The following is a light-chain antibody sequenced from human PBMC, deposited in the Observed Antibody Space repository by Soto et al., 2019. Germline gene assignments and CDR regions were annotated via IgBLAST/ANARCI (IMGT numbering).Light chain of an antibody. J-gene: IGLJ1*01. CDR2: EVS. V-gene: IGLV2-14*01. CDR3: SSYATSSTLV. CDR1: SSDGGRYNY. Sequence: QSVLAQPASVSGSPGQSITISCTGTSSDGGRYNYVAWYQQHPGKAPKVLIFEVSNRPSGVSSRFSGSKSGNTASLNISGLQAEDEADYYCSSYATSSTLVFGTGTKVTVL.